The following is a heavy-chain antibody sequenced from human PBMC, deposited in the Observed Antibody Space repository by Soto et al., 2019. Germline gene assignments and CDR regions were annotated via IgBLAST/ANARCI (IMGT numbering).Heavy chain of an antibody. D-gene: IGHD2-8*02. CDR1: GGSISSGGYY. V-gene: IGHV4-31*03. Sequence: QVQLQESGPGLVKPSQTLSLTCTVSGGSISSGGYYWSWIRQPPGKGLEWIGYLYYSGSTYYNPSLKSRVTMSVETSKNQFSLKLSSVTAADTAVYYCARSSGPSRLDYWGQGTLVTVSS. J-gene: IGHJ4*02. CDR2: LYYSGST. CDR3: ARSSGPSRLDY.